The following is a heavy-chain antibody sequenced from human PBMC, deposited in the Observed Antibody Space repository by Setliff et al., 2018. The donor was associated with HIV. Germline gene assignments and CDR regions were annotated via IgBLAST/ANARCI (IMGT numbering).Heavy chain of an antibody. D-gene: IGHD3-10*01. J-gene: IGHJ4*01. Sequence: GESLKISCAASGFFFKNAWMSWVRQVPGKGLEWVGRIKSRADGGTTDYAAPVNGRFSISRDDSKNTLYLQMDSLKTDDTAVYYCTTDDGSGTFYPPPYFDYWGHGTLVTVSS. CDR1: GFFFKNAW. CDR2: IKSRADGGTT. V-gene: IGHV3-15*01. CDR3: TTDDGSGTFYPPPYFDY.